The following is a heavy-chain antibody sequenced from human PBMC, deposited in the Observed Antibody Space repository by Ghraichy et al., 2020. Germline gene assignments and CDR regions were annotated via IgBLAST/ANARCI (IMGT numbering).Heavy chain of an antibody. V-gene: IGHV3-7*03. CDR2: IKQDGSEK. Sequence: LSLTCAASGFTFSSYWMSWVRQAPGKGLEWVANIKQDGSEKYYVDSVKGRFTISRDNAKNSLYLQMNSLRAEDTAVYYCARALVVPATRGYWGQGTLVTVSS. D-gene: IGHD2-2*01. J-gene: IGHJ4*02. CDR3: ARALVVPATRGY. CDR1: GFTFSSYW.